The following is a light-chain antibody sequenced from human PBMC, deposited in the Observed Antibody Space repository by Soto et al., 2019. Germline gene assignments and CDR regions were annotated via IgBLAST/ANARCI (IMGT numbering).Light chain of an antibody. CDR3: QQYGSSLYT. J-gene: IGKJ2*01. CDR2: GAS. CDR1: QSVSRNS. Sequence: EIVLTQSPGTLSLSPGERATLSCRASQSVSRNSLAWYQQKPGQAPRLLIYGASSRATGIPDRFSGSGSGTDFILTISRLEPEDCAVFYCQQYGSSLYTFGQGTKLEIK. V-gene: IGKV3-20*01.